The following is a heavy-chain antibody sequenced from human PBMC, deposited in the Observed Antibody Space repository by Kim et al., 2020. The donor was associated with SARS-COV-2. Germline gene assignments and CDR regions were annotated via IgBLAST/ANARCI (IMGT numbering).Heavy chain of an antibody. CDR1: GYTFTSYA. V-gene: IGHV7-4-1*02. D-gene: IGHD3-10*01. CDR3: ARDPSPPQLLWFRELFGGFDI. J-gene: IGHJ3*02. CDR2: INTNTGNP. Sequence: ASVKVSCKASGYTFTSYAMNWVRQAPGQGLEWMGWINTNTGNPTYAQGFTGRFVLSLDTSVSTAYLQISSLKAEDTAVYYCARDPSPPQLLWFRELFGGFDIWGQGTMVTVSS.